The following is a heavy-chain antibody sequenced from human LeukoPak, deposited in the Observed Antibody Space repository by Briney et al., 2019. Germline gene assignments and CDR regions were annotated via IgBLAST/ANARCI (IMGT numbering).Heavy chain of an antibody. CDR1: GGSISSSSYY. CDR2: IYYSGST. CDR3: ARVNFEVPWNWFDP. D-gene: IGHD3-9*01. V-gene: IGHV4-39*07. Sequence: SETLSLTCTVSGGSISSSSYYWGWLRQPPGKGLEWIGSIYYSGSTYYNPSLKSRVTISVDTSKNQFSLKLSSVTAADTAVYYCARVNFEVPWNWFDPWGQGTLVTVSS. J-gene: IGHJ5*02.